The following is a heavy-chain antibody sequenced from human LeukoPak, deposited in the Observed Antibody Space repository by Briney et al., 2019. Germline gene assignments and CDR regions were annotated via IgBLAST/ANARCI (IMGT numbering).Heavy chain of an antibody. CDR1: EFTFSNYG. CDR2: IWYDGSNK. CDR3: ARDAWGFDP. V-gene: IGHV3-33*01. J-gene: IGHJ5*02. Sequence: GRSLRLSCAASEFTFSNYGMHWVRQAPGKGLEWVAVIWYDGSNKYYADSVKGRFTISRDNSKNTLYLQMSSLRAEDTAVYYCARDAWGFDPWGQGTLVTVSS.